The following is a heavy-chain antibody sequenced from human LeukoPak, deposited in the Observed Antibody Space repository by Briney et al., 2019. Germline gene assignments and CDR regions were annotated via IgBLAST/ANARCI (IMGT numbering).Heavy chain of an antibody. D-gene: IGHD6-19*01. J-gene: IGHJ1*01. CDR2: IYYSGST. CDR3: ARGGWYPEAFQH. CDR1: GGSIRRYY. Sequence: SETLSLTCTFSGGSIRRYYWNWIRQPPCKGLEWIGYIYYSGSTNYKPSLKSRVTISVDTSKNQFSLKLSSVPAADTAVYYCARGGWYPEAFQHWGQGALVTVSS. V-gene: IGHV4-59*01.